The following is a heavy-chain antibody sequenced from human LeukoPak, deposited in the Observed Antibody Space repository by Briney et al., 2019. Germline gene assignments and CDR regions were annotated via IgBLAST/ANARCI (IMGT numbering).Heavy chain of an antibody. CDR2: IKSKTDGGTT. CDR1: GFTFSNAW. J-gene: IGHJ6*03. V-gene: IGHV3-15*01. D-gene: IGHD4-17*01. CDR3: TTVTTSDYGDYYMDV. Sequence: GGSLRLSCAASGFTFSNAWMSWARQAPGKGLEWVGRIKSKTDGGTTDYAAPVKGRFTISRDDSKNTLYLQMNSLKTEDTAVYYCTTVTTSDYGDYYMDVWGKGTTVTVSS.